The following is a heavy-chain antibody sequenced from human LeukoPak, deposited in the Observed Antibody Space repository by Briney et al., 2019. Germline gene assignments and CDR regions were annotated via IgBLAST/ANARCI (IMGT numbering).Heavy chain of an antibody. J-gene: IGHJ4*02. Sequence: GGSLRLSCATSGLAVSTSVIYWFRQAPGKGLEWVSDIKDADAKPSYADSVKGRFTISRDNSKNTVYLEMSSLRAEDTALYYCAKVGVRINSGDYWGQGTLVTVSS. CDR2: IKDADAKP. CDR1: GLAVSTSV. V-gene: IGHV3-23*01. D-gene: IGHD3-10*01. CDR3: AKVGVRINSGDY.